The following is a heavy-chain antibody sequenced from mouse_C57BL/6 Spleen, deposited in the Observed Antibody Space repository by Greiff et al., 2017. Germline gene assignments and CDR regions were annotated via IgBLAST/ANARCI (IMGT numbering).Heavy chain of an antibody. D-gene: IGHD2-4*01. CDR3: ARGADYDYPWFAY. Sequence: QVQLQQSGPALVKPGASVKISCKASGYAFSSSWMNWVKQRPGKGLEWIGRIYPGDGDTNYNGKFKGKATLTADKSSSTAYMQLSSLTSEDSAVYFCARGADYDYPWFAYWGQGTLVTVSA. J-gene: IGHJ3*01. CDR1: GYAFSSSW. CDR2: IYPGDGDT. V-gene: IGHV1-82*01.